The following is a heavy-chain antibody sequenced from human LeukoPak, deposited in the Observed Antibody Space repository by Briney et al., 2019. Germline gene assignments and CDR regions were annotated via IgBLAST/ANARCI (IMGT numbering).Heavy chain of an antibody. CDR2: FDPEDGET. D-gene: IGHD2-2*01. V-gene: IGHV1-24*01. CDR3: AKTTQIVVVPAAVDY. J-gene: IGHJ4*02. Sequence: ASVKVSCKVSGYTLTELSMHWVRQAPGKGLEWMGGFDPEDGETIYAQKFQGRVTMTEDTSTDTAYMELSSLRAEDAAVYYCAKTTQIVVVPAAVDYWGQGTLVTVSS. CDR1: GYTLTELS.